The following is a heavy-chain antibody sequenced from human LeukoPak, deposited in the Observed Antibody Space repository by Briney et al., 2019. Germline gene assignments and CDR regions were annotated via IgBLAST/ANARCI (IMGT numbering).Heavy chain of an antibody. CDR3: ARSLEGVVATFPGYYGMDV. J-gene: IGHJ6*02. CDR2: IYYSGST. CDR1: GGSISSSSYY. Sequence: SETLSLTCTVSGGSISSSSYYWGWIRQPPGKGLEWIGSIYYSGSTYYNPSLKSRVTISVDTSKNQFSLKLSSVTAADTAVYYCARSLEGVVATFPGYYGMDVWGQGTTVTVSS. V-gene: IGHV4-39*07. D-gene: IGHD5-12*01.